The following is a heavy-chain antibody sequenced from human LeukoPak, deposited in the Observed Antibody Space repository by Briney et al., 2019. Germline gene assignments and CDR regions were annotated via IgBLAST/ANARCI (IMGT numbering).Heavy chain of an antibody. V-gene: IGHV3-7*01. D-gene: IGHD3-3*01. CDR2: IKQDGSEK. CDR1: GFPFSGYW. Sequence: GGSLRLSCEVSGFPFSGYWMSWVRQAPGKGLEWVANIKQDGSEKNYVDSVKGRFTISRDNAKISLYLQMNSLKADDTAVYYCARGGFYPDNWGQGTLVTVSS. J-gene: IGHJ4*02. CDR3: ARGGFYPDN.